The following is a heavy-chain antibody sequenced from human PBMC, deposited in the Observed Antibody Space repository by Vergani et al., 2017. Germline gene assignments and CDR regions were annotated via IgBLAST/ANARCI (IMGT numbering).Heavy chain of an antibody. CDR1: GFTFDDYA. Sequence: EVQLVESGGGLVPPGRSLRLSCAASGFTFDDYAMHWVRQAPGKGLEWVPGISWNSGSIGYADSVKGRFTISRDNAKNSLYLQMNSLRAEDTALYYCAKDIFTRMLDAFDIWGQGTMVTVSS. V-gene: IGHV3-9*01. D-gene: IGHD2-8*01. CDR2: ISWNSGSI. CDR3: AKDIFTRMLDAFDI. J-gene: IGHJ3*02.